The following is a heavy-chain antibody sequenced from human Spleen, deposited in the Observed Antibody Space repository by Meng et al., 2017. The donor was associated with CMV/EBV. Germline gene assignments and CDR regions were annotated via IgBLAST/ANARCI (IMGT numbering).Heavy chain of an antibody. Sequence: GGSLRLSCAASGFTFSSYAMNWVRQAPGKGLEWVSGISWNSDMIGYADSVKGRFTISRDNAKNSLFLQMNSLRAEDTAFYYCARDMSIRLLVHFTGIDSWGQGALVTVSS. J-gene: IGHJ4*02. V-gene: IGHV3-9*01. CDR1: GFTFSSYA. CDR3: ARDMSIRLLVHFTGIDS. CDR2: ISWNSDMI. D-gene: IGHD3-3*02.